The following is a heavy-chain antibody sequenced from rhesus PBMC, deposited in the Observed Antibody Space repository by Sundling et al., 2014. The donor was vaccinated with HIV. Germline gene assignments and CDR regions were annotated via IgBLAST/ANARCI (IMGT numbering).Heavy chain of an antibody. Sequence: EVQLVESGGGLVQPGGSLRLSCAASGFTFDDYAMSWVRQPPGKGLEWVSRISWNSGTIYYADSVKGRFTISRDNAKNSLFLQMDRLRAEDTAVYYCTREMGDDVWGPGVLVTVSS. CDR2: ISWNSGTI. V-gene: IGHV3-134*01. J-gene: IGHJ5-1*01. CDR1: GFTFDDYA. D-gene: IGHD3-34*01. CDR3: TREMGDDV.